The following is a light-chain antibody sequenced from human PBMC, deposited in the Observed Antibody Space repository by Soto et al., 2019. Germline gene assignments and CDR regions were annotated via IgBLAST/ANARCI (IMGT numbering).Light chain of an antibody. CDR1: NSDFGGYDF. J-gene: IGLJ1*01. V-gene: IGLV2-14*03. CDR2: GVT. Sequence: SVLTQSSSVSGSPGQSITISCTGNNSDFGGYDFVSWYQQYPGKAPQLLIYGVTYRPSGVSHRFSGSKSGNTASLTISGLQTEDEADYYCSSFTSTSPLALFGPGTKVTVL. CDR3: SSFTSTSPLAL.